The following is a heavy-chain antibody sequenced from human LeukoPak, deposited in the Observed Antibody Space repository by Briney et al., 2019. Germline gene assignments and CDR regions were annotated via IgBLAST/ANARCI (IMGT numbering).Heavy chain of an antibody. CDR1: GFTFDDYA. Sequence: GGYLRLSCAASGFTFDDYAMHWVRQAPGKGLEWVSGISWNSGSIGYADSVKGRFTISRDNAKNSLYLQMNSLRAEDTALYYCAKDLLLGGATGVGAFDIWGQGTMVTVSS. CDR2: ISWNSGSI. V-gene: IGHV3-9*01. D-gene: IGHD1-26*01. CDR3: AKDLLLGGATGVGAFDI. J-gene: IGHJ3*02.